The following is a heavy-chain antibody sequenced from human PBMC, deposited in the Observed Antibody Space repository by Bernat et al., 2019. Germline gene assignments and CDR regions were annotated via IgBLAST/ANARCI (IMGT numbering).Heavy chain of an antibody. CDR2: IYYSGNT. J-gene: IGHJ3*02. CDR1: GGSISTGDYY. V-gene: IGHV4-31*03. CDR3: ARVEGAYVDFDI. D-gene: IGHD4-17*01. Sequence: QVQLQESGPGLVKPSQTLSLICTVSGGSISTGDYYWSWIRQHPGKGLEWIGYIYYSGNTYYNPSLKSRVTRSVDTSKNQFSLKLSSVTAADTAVYFCARVEGAYVDFDIWGQGTMVTVSS.